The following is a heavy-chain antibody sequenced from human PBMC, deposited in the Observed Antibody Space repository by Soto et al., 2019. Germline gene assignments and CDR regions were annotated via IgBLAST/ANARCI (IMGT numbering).Heavy chain of an antibody. J-gene: IGHJ6*04. CDR1: GFTFSSYD. Sequence: GGSLRLSCAASGFTFSSYDMHWVRQATGKGLEWVSAIGTAGDTYYPGSVKGRFTISRENAKNSLYLQMNSLRAGDTAVYYCARGLGVGGRYCSGGSCYAPLGVWGKGTTVTVSS. CDR3: ARGLGVGGRYCSGGSCYAPLGV. V-gene: IGHV3-13*01. CDR2: IGTAGDT. D-gene: IGHD2-15*01.